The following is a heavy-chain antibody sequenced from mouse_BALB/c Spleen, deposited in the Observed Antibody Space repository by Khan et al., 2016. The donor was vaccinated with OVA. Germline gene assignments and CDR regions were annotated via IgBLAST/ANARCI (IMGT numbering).Heavy chain of an antibody. J-gene: IGHJ2*01. CDR3: TRDRIDY. CDR1: GYTFSTYW. Sequence: VQLQQSGAALAKPGASVKMSCKASGYTFSTYWMHWVKQRPGQGLEWIGYINPTSGYTDYNEKFQDKAPLSADKSSSTAYMQLSRLTSEASVVYSCTRDRIDYWGQGTTLTVSS. V-gene: IGHV1-7*01. CDR2: INPTSGYT.